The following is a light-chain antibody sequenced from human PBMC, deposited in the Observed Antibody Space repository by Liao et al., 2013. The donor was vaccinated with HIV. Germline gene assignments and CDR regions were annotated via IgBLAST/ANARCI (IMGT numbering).Light chain of an antibody. CDR2: YDS. J-gene: IGLJ1*01. Sequence: SYELTQPPSVSVAPGKTARITCGGKNIGSKSVHWYQQKPGQAPVLLIYYDSDRPSGIPERFSGSNSGNTATLTISRVEAGDEADYYCQVWDSSSDHYVFGTGTKVTVL. V-gene: IGLV3-21*01. CDR3: QVWDSSSDHYV. CDR1: NIGSKS.